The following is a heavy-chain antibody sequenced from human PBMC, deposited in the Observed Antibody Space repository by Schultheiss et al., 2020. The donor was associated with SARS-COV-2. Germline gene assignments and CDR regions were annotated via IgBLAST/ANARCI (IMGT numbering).Heavy chain of an antibody. Sequence: SETLSLTCAVYGGSFSGYYWSWIRQPPGKGLEWIGEINHSGSTNYNPSLKSRVTISVDTSKNQFSLKLSSVTAADTAVYYCARNLRSSWYGVVWFDPWGQGGLVTVSS. CDR1: GGSFSGYY. CDR2: INHSGST. V-gene: IGHV4-34*01. J-gene: IGHJ5*02. CDR3: ARNLRSSWYGVVWFDP. D-gene: IGHD6-13*01.